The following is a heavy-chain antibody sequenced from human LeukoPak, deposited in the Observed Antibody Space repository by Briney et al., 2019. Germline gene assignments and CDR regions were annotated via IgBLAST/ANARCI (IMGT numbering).Heavy chain of an antibody. J-gene: IGHJ4*02. D-gene: IGHD3-10*01. CDR2: ISGAGTST. V-gene: IGHV3-23*01. CDR1: GFTFSNYA. Sequence: GGSLRLSCAASGFTFSNYAMAWVRQAPGNGPEWVSGISGAGTSTYYPDSVKGRFTISRDNAKNSLYLQMNSLRAEDTAVYYCARDGLWFGELIYYFDYWGQGTLVTVSS. CDR3: ARDGLWFGELIYYFDY.